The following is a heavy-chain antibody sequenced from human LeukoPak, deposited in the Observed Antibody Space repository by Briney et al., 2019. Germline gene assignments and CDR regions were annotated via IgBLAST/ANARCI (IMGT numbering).Heavy chain of an antibody. CDR2: IIPIFGTA. Sequence: SVKVSCKASGGTFSSYAISWVRQAPGQGLEWMGGIIPIFGTANCAQKFQGRVTITADESTSTAYMELSSLRSEDAAVYYCARDLGITMVRGVNWFDPWGQGTLVTVSS. D-gene: IGHD3-10*01. J-gene: IGHJ5*02. CDR1: GGTFSSYA. V-gene: IGHV1-69*01. CDR3: ARDLGITMVRGVNWFDP.